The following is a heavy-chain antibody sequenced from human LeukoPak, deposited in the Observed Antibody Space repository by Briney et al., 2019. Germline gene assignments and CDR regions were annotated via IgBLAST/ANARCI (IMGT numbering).Heavy chain of an antibody. D-gene: IGHD6-6*01. J-gene: IGHJ6*03. CDR3: ARGPGIIIASSSFYYYYYMDV. Sequence: GSLRLSCAASGFTFSSYSMNWVRQAPGKGLEWVSSISSSSSYIYYADSVKGRFTISRDNAKNSLYLQMNSLRAEDTAVYYCARGPGIIIASSSFYYYYYMDVWGKGTTVTVSS. V-gene: IGHV3-21*01. CDR2: ISSSSSYI. CDR1: GFTFSSYS.